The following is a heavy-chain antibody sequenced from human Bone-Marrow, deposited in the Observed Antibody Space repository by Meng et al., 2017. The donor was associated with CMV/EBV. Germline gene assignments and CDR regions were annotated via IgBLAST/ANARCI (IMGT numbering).Heavy chain of an antibody. Sequence: GGSLRLSCAASGFTFSSYGMHWVRKAPGKGLEWVAVIWYDGSNKYYADSVKGRFTISRDNAKITLYLEKHSLRADDTAVYYCARQLLVPPYYRGGMDVWGQGTTVTVSS. D-gene: IGHD6-13*01. J-gene: IGHJ6*02. V-gene: IGHV3-33*03. CDR2: IWYDGSNK. CDR3: ARQLLVPPYYRGGMDV. CDR1: GFTFSSYG.